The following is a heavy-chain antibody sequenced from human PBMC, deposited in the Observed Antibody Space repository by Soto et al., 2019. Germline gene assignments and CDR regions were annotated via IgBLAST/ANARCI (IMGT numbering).Heavy chain of an antibody. CDR2: ISHTGRT. CDR1: TGSMRTYY. D-gene: IGHD1-7*01. V-gene: IGHV4-59*08. Sequence: QVQLQESGPGLVRPAETLSLTCSVSTGSMRTYYWTWIRQSPGKGLEWIGQISHTGRTKYNPSLESRVTISVDKSENQFSLKVTSLTAADTAVYYCASRDPGTSVDYWGQGTLVTVSS. CDR3: ASRDPGTSVDY. J-gene: IGHJ4*02.